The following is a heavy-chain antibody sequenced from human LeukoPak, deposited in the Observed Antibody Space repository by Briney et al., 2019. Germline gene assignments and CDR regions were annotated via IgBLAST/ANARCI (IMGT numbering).Heavy chain of an antibody. J-gene: IGHJ4*02. D-gene: IGHD3-16*02. CDR1: GGSISSYY. V-gene: IGHV4-59*12. Sequence: SETLSLTCTVSGGSISSYYWNWFRQPPGKGLEWIGDIYYSGGTNYNPSLKSRVTISVDTSKNQFSLKLSSVTAADTAVYYCARVDMITFGGVIHTYYFDYWGQGTLVTVSS. CDR3: ARVDMITFGGVIHTYYFDY. CDR2: IYYSGGT.